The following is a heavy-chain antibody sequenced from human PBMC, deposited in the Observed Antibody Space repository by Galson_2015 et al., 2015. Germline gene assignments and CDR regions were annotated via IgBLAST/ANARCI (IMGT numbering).Heavy chain of an antibody. V-gene: IGHV6-1*01. CDR1: GDSVSSNSAA. Sequence: CAISGDSVSSNSAAWNWIRQSPSRGLEWLGRTYYRSKWYNDYAVSVKSRITINPDTSKNQFSLQLNSVTPEDTAVYYCATQRDYGDHGGVFAFDIWGQGTMVTVSS. D-gene: IGHD4-17*01. J-gene: IGHJ3*02. CDR2: TYYRSKWYN. CDR3: ATQRDYGDHGGVFAFDI.